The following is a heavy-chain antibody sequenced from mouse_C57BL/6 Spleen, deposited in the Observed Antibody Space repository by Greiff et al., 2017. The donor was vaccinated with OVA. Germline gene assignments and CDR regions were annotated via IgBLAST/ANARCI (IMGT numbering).Heavy chain of an antibody. CDR3: ARRAHFDV. D-gene: IGHD3-3*01. J-gene: IGHJ1*03. V-gene: IGHV1-26*01. CDR2: INPNNGGT. Sequence: EVQLQQSGPELVKPGASVKISCKASGYTFTDYYMNWVKQSHGQSLEWIGDINPNNGGTSYNQKFKGKATLTVDKSSSTAYMELRSLTSEDSAVYYCARRAHFDVWGTGTTVTVSS. CDR1: GYTFTDYY.